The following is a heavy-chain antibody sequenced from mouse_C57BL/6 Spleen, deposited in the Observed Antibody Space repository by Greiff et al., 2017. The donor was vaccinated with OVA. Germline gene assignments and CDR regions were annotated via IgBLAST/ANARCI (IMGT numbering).Heavy chain of an antibody. CDR3: LCTTVVAHYYAMDY. V-gene: IGHV1-15*01. Sequence: VQLQQSGAELVRPGASVTLSCKASGYTFTDYEMHWVKQTPVHGLEWIGAIDPETGGTAYNQKFKGKAILTADKSSSTAYMELRSLTSEDSAVYYWLCTTVVAHYYAMDYWGQGTSVTVSS. D-gene: IGHD1-1*01. J-gene: IGHJ4*01. CDR1: GYTFTDYE. CDR2: IDPETGGT.